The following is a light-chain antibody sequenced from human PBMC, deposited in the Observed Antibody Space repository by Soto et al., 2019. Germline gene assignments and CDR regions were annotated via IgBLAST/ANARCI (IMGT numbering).Light chain of an antibody. CDR1: ALPKQY. J-gene: IGLJ2*01. V-gene: IGLV3-25*03. Sequence: SYELTQPPSVSVSPGQTARITCSGDALPKQYAYRYQQKPGQAPVLVIYKDSERPSGIPERFSGSSSGTTVTLTISGVQAEDEADYYCQSADSSGTYDVVFGGGTKLTVL. CDR2: KDS. CDR3: QSADSSGTYDVV.